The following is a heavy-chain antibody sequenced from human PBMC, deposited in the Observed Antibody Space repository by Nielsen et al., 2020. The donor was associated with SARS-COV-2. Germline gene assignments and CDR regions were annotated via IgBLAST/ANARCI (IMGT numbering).Heavy chain of an antibody. CDR1: GFTFSSYS. J-gene: IGHJ4*02. Sequence: GGSLRLSCAASGFTFSSYSMSWVRQAPGKGLEWVSAISGSGGSTYYADSVKGRFTISRDNSKNTLYLQMNSLRAEDTAVYYCAKDGYSSGQTFRYFDYWGQGTLVTVSS. D-gene: IGHD6-19*01. CDR3: AKDGYSSGQTFRYFDY. V-gene: IGHV3-23*01. CDR2: ISGSGGST.